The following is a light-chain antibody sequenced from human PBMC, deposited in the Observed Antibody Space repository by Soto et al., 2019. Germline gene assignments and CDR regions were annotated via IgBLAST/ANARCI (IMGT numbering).Light chain of an antibody. CDR3: QQFGSSPGCT. Sequence: EIVLTQSPGTLSLSPGERATLSCRASQSINSRYLAWDQQKPRQAPRLLIYGASSRATGIPDKFSGSGSGTEFTLTISRLEREDFAVYYSQQFGSSPGCTFGPGTKVDIK. V-gene: IGKV3-20*01. J-gene: IGKJ3*01. CDR1: QSINSRY. CDR2: GAS.